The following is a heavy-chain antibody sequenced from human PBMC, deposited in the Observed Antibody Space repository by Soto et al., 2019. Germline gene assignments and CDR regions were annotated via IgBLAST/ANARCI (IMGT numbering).Heavy chain of an antibody. J-gene: IGHJ3*02. CDR3: ATYYGSWSYGAFDI. V-gene: IGHV3-30*03. CDR2: ISYDGSNK. D-gene: IGHD3-10*01. Sequence: QVQLVESGGGVVQPGRSLRLSCAASGFTFSSYGMHWVRQAPGKGLEWVAVISYDGSNKYSADSVKGRFTISRDNSKNTMYVQMNSLRAEDTAVYYCATYYGSWSYGAFDIWGQGTMVTVSS. CDR1: GFTFSSYG.